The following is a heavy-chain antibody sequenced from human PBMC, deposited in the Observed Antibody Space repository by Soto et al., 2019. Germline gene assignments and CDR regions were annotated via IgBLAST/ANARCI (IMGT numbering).Heavy chain of an antibody. CDR3: ARDNHDVLADYFYGMDV. CDR2: IKYDGSEN. V-gene: IGHV3-7*03. D-gene: IGHD3-9*01. Sequence: GGSLRLSCAASGFTLSSYWMSWVRQAPGKGLEWVANIKYDGSENYYVDSVKGRFTISRDNAKNSLYLQMNSLRAEDTAVYFCARDNHDVLADYFYGMDVWGQGTTVTVSS. J-gene: IGHJ6*02. CDR1: GFTLSSYW.